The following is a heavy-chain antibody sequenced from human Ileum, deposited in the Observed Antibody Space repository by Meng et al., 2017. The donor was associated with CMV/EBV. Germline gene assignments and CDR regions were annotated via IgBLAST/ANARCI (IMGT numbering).Heavy chain of an antibody. D-gene: IGHD3-16*02. CDR3: AKALVSYTYDY. V-gene: IGHV3-23*01. CDR2: ISGSGSTT. Sequence: LSYAASGFHFSNYTMSWVRQAPGKGLKYVSHISGSGSTTYYADSVKGRFTISRDNSKNTLYLQMNSLRAEDTAVYYCAKALVSYTYDYWGQGTLVTVSS. CDR1: GFHFSNYT. J-gene: IGHJ4*02.